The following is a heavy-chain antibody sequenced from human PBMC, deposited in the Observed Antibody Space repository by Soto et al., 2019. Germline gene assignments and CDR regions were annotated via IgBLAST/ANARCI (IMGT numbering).Heavy chain of an antibody. D-gene: IGHD2-21*01. J-gene: IGHJ4*02. V-gene: IGHV3-30*18. CDR1: GFSFSTFG. CDR2: ISYDGTSK. Sequence: QVQLVESGGGVVQPGRSLTLSCAASGFSFSTFGMHWVRQAPGKGLEWVTAISYDGTSKYYVDSVKGRFTISRDNSKNIVYLQMNSLRLDVRAVYQCVKNAHLRANAGSVADCWGQGVLATVAS. CDR3: VKNAHLRANAGSVADC.